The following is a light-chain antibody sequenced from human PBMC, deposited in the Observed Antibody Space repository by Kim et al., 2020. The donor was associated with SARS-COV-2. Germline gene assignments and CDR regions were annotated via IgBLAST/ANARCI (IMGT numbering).Light chain of an antibody. J-gene: IGKJ4*01. Sequence: VSPEEKGTLSCRGRVSVSGNLAWYQHKTGRAPRVLNYGAYPRATGMPPRCSVSGCGTEFTLTISGLHSEDIAVYYSQKYNKWGLTFVGGSKVGIK. V-gene: IGKV3-15*01. CDR3: QKYNKWGLT. CDR2: GAY. CDR1: VSVSGN.